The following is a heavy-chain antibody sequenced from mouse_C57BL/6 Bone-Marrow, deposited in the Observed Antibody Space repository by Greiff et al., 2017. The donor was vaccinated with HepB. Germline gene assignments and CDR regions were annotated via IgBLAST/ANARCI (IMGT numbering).Heavy chain of an antibody. CDR2: IDPSDSYT. CDR1: GYTFTSYW. D-gene: IGHD1-1*01. Sequence: VQLQQPGAELVMPGASVKLSCKASGYTFTSYWMHWVKQRPGQGLEWIGEIDPSDSYTNYNQKFKGKSTLPVDKSSSTAYMQLSSLTSEDSAVYYCARDEGITTVVADYYAMDYWGQGTSVTVSS. CDR3: ARDEGITTVVADYYAMDY. J-gene: IGHJ4*01. V-gene: IGHV1-69*01.